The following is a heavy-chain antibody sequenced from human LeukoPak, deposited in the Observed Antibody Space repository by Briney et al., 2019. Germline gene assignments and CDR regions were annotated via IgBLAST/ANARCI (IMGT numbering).Heavy chain of an antibody. CDR3: ARDVGYSSSSLGIPLDY. CDR2: ISAYNGYT. V-gene: IGHV1-18*04. Sequence: ASVKVSCKASGYTFTGYYMHWVRQAPGQGLEWMTWISAYNGYTNYAQKFQGRVTMTTDTSTSTAYMELRSLRSDDTAVYYCARDVGYSSSSLGIPLDYWGQGTLVTVSS. CDR1: GYTFTGYY. D-gene: IGHD6-6*01. J-gene: IGHJ4*02.